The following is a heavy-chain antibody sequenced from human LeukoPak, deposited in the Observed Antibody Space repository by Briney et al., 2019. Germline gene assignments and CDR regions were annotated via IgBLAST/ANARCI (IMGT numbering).Heavy chain of an antibody. CDR3: ARGPIHSGPNVIDY. D-gene: IGHD1-26*01. J-gene: IGHJ4*02. CDR1: GFTFSSYS. V-gene: IGHV3-48*02. CDR2: ISSSSSTI. Sequence: PGGSLRLSCAASGFTFSSYSMNWVRQAPGKGLEWVSYISSSSSTIYYADSVKGRFTISRDNAKNSLYLQMNSLRDEDTAVYYCARGPIHSGPNVIDYWGQGTLVTVSS.